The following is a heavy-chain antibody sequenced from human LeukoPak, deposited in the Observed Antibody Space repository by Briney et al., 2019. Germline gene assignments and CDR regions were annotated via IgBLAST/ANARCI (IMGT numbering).Heavy chain of an antibody. D-gene: IGHD1-7*01. Sequence: GGSLRLSCAASGFTFSSNGWHWFGQAPAKGLGGVPFIRNDGSNKYYADSVKGRFTISRDNSKNTLYLQMNSPRAEDTAVYYCAKDRGYNWNYHRGNGGDYWGQGTLVTVSS. J-gene: IGHJ4*02. CDR2: IRNDGSNK. CDR3: AKDRGYNWNYHRGNGGDY. V-gene: IGHV3-30*02. CDR1: GFTFSSNG.